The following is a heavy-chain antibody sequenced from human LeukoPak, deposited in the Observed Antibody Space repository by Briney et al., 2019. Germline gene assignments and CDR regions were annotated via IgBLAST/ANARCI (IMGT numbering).Heavy chain of an antibody. V-gene: IGHV4-31*03. CDR2: IYYSGSA. CDR1: GPSISSGAYY. J-gene: IGHJ5*02. Sequence: PSETLSLTCTVSGPSISSGAYYWSWIRQHPGKGLEWIEYIYYSGSAYYNPSLKSRLSISVDTSKNQFSLRLSSVTAADTAVYYCARGPVADLWGQGTLVTVS. CDR3: ARGPVADL.